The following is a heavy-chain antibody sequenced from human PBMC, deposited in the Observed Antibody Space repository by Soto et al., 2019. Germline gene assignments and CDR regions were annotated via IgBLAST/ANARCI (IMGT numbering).Heavy chain of an antibody. V-gene: IGHV4-39*01. D-gene: IGHD6-13*01. CDR2: IYYSGST. Sequence: SETLSLTCTVSGGSISSSRFHWGWIRQPPGKGLEWIGSIYYSGSTYYSPSLKSRVTISVDTSKNQFSLKLSSVTAADTAVYYCERRERAAGTDWWFDPWGQGTLVT. CDR1: GGSISSSRFH. J-gene: IGHJ5*02. CDR3: ERRERAAGTDWWFDP.